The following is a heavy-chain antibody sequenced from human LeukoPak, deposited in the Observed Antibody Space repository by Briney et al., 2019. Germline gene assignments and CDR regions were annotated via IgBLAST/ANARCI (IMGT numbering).Heavy chain of an antibody. V-gene: IGHV4-39*07. CDR1: GGSISSSSYY. CDR2: INHSGST. D-gene: IGHD2-2*01. Sequence: SETLSLTCTVSGGSISSSSYYWGWIRQPPGKGLEWIGEINHSGSTNYNPSLKSRVTVSVDTSKNQFSLKLSSVTAADTAVYYCARRSIVVVPAASHLDNWFDPWGQGTLVTVSS. J-gene: IGHJ5*02. CDR3: ARRSIVVVPAASHLDNWFDP.